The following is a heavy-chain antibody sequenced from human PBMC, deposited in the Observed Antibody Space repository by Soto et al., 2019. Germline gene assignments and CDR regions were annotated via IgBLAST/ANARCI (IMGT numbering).Heavy chain of an antibody. CDR2: ISYDEDTK. CDR1: GFTFSSYG. J-gene: IGHJ6*02. V-gene: IGHV3-30*18. D-gene: IGHD2-2*01. Sequence: GGSLRLSCAASGFTFSSYGMYWVRHAPGKGLEWVAIISYDEDTKYYADSVKGRFTISRDNSKNTLYLQMNSLRAEDSAVYYCVKVVFTNCRVFYYGLDVRGQGTTVPVAS. CDR3: VKVVFTNCRVFYYGLDV.